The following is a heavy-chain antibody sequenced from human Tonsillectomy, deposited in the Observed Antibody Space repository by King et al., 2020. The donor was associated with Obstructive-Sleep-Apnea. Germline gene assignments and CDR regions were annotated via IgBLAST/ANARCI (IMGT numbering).Heavy chain of an antibody. D-gene: IGHD2-15*01. CDR1: GFTLSDYY. CDR3: ARVGDCSGGSCFPYYFDC. J-gene: IGHJ4*02. CDR2: VSSSGYTI. V-gene: IGHV3-11*01. Sequence: VQLVESGGGLVKPGGSLRLSCVASGFTLSDYYMTWIRQAPGKGLEWVSHVSSSGYTIYYADSVKGRFTISRDNAKNSLYLQMNSLRAEDTAVYYCARVGDCSGGSCFPYYFDCWGQGTLVTVSS.